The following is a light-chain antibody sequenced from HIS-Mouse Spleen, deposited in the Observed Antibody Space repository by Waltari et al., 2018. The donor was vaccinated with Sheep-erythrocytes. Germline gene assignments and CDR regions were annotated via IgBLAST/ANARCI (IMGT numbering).Light chain of an antibody. Sequence: SYVLTQPPSVSVAPGKTARITWGGNNIGSKSVHWYQQKPGQAPVLVVFDDSDRPSGIPVRFCGSNSGNTATLTISRVEAGDEADYYCQVWDSSSDHVVFGGGTKLTVL. V-gene: IGLV3-21*03. CDR2: DDS. CDR3: QVWDSSSDHVV. J-gene: IGLJ2*01. CDR1: NIGSKS.